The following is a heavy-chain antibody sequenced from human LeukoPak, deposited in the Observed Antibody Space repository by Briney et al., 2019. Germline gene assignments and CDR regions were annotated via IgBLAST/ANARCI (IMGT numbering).Heavy chain of an antibody. CDR2: ISSSSSYI. CDR3: ARAVFGSGSYYSFDY. V-gene: IGHV3-21*01. CDR1: GFTFSSYS. J-gene: IGHJ4*02. D-gene: IGHD3-10*01. Sequence: GGSLRLSCAASGFTFSSYSMNWVRQAPGKGLEWVSSISSSSSYIYYADSVKGRFTISRDNAKNSLYLQMNSLRAEDTAVYYCARAVFGSGSYYSFDYWGQGTLVTVSS.